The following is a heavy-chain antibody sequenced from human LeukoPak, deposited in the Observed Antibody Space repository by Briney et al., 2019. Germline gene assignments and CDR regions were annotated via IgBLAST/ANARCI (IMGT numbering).Heavy chain of an antibody. Sequence: SETLSLTCAAYGGSFSGYYWSWIRQPPGKGLEWIGEINHSGSTNYNPSLKSRVTISVDTSKNQFSLKLSSVTAADTAVYYCARARRYYYDSSGVAFDIWGQGTMVTVSS. CDR3: ARARRYYYDSSGVAFDI. V-gene: IGHV4-34*01. J-gene: IGHJ3*02. CDR1: GGSFSGYY. CDR2: INHSGST. D-gene: IGHD3-22*01.